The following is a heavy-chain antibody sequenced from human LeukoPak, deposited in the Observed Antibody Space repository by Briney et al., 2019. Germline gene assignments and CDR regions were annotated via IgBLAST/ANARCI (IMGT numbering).Heavy chain of an antibody. CDR2: ISGSGGST. Sequence: SLRLSCAASGFTFSSYAMSWVRQAPGKGLEWVSAISGSGGSTYYADSVKGRFTISRDNSKNTLYLQMNSLRAEGTAVYYCAPSSSGWRNWFDPWGQGTLVTVSS. CDR1: GFTFSSYA. CDR3: APSSSGWRNWFDP. D-gene: IGHD6-19*01. V-gene: IGHV3-23*01. J-gene: IGHJ5*02.